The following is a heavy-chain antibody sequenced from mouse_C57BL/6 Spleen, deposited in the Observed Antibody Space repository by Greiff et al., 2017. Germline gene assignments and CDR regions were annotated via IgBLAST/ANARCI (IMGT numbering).Heavy chain of an antibody. CDR1: GYTFTSYW. J-gene: IGHJ1*03. CDR3: ARHYGSSYWYFDV. D-gene: IGHD1-1*01. CDR2: IYPSDSET. V-gene: IGHV1-61*01. Sequence: QVQLQQPGAELVRPGSSVKLSCKASGYTFTSYWMDWVKQRPGQGLAWIGNIYPSDSETHYNQKFKDKATLTVDKSSSTAYMQLSSLTSEDSAVYYCARHYGSSYWYFDVWGTGTTVTVSS.